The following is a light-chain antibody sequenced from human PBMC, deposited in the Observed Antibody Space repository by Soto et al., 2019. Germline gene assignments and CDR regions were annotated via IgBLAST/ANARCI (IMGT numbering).Light chain of an antibody. Sequence: QSVLAQPASVSGTPGQSITISCTGTNSDVGKYDFVSWYQHYPDKAPKFIIYEVNKRPSGVSHRFSGSKSGSTASLTISGLQAEDEAQYYCCSYTSSETVVFGGGTKVTVL. CDR3: CSYTSSETVV. J-gene: IGLJ3*02. CDR1: NSDVGKYDF. V-gene: IGLV2-23*02. CDR2: EVN.